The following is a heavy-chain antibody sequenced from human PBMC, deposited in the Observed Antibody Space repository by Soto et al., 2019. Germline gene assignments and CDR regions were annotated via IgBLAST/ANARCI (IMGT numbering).Heavy chain of an antibody. J-gene: IGHJ4*02. V-gene: IGHV4-4*02. Sequence: PSVTLSRTCTVSRGAIRSPIWWTWVRPTPGKGLECIGEIYHTGNTNYNPSLRGRATISVDMSKRQFSLNVSSVTAADTAIYYCARALTYWGQGTPVTVSS. CDR3: ARALTY. CDR2: IYHTGNT. CDR1: RGAIRSPIW.